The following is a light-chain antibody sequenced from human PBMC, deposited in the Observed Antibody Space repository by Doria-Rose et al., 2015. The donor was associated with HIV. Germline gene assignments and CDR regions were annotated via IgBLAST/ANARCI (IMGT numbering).Light chain of an antibody. CDR2: EVT. J-gene: IGLJ2*01. CDR3: SSYAGANNFGV. V-gene: IGLV2-8*01. CDR1: SSDVGGYNY. Sequence: QSVLTQPPSASGSPGQSVTISCTGTSSDVGGYNYVSWHQQHAGKDPQLMIYEVTKRPSGVPDRVSGSKSGNTASLTVSVLQAEDEARYYCSSYAGANNFGVFGGGTKLTVL.